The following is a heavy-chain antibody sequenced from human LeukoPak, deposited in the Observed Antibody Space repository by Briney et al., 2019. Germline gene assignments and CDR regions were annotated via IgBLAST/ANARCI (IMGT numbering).Heavy chain of an antibody. Sequence: PGGSLRLSCAASGFTFSSYAMHWVRQAPGKGLEWVAVISYDGSNKYYADSVKGRFTISRDNSKNTLYLQMNSLRAEDTAVYYCAKDPNDYDFWSGYYRGYWGQGTLVTVSS. D-gene: IGHD3-3*01. CDR1: GFTFSSYA. V-gene: IGHV3-30-3*01. J-gene: IGHJ4*02. CDR2: ISYDGSNK. CDR3: AKDPNDYDFWSGYYRGY.